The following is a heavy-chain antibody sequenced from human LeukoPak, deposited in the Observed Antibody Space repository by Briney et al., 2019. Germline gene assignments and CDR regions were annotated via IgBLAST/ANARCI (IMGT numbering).Heavy chain of an antibody. D-gene: IGHD5-18*01. CDR3: ARLPERYSYGLD. V-gene: IGHV4-59*01. CDR1: GGSISSYY. CDR2: IYYSGST. Sequence: SETLSLTCTVSGGSISSYYRSWIRQPPGKGLEWIGYIYYSGSTNYNPSLKSRVTISVDTSKNQFSLKLSSVTAADTAVYYCARLPERYSYGLDWGQGTLVTVSS. J-gene: IGHJ4*02.